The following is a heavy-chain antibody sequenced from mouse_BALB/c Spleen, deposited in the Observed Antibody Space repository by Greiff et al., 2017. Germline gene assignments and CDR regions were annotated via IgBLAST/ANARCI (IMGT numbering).Heavy chain of an antibody. J-gene: IGHJ2*01. Sequence: DVQLQESGAELVKPGASVKLSCTASGFNIKDTYMHWVKQRPEQGLEWIGRIDPANGNTKYDPKFQGKATITADTSSNTAYLQLSSLTSEDTSVYYCARAGTFDYWGQGTTLTVSS. CDR2: IDPANGNT. D-gene: IGHD4-1*01. CDR3: ARAGTFDY. V-gene: IGHV14-3*02. CDR1: GFNIKDTY.